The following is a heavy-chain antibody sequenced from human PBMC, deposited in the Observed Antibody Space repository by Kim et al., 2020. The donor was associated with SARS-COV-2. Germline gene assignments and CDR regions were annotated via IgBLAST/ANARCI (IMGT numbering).Heavy chain of an antibody. CDR1: GGTFSSYA. CDR2: IIPILGTA. J-gene: IGHJ5*02. Sequence: SVKVSCKASGGTFSSYAISWVRQAPGQGLEWMGGIIPILGTANYAQKFQGRVTITADESTSTAYMELSSLRSEDTAVYYCARDLGGVWWFDPWGQGTLVTVSS. CDR3: ARDLGGVWWFDP. D-gene: IGHD3-16*01. V-gene: IGHV1-69*13.